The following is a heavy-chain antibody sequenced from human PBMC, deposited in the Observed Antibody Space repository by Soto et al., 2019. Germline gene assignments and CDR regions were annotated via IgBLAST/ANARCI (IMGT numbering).Heavy chain of an antibody. Sequence: PSETLSLTCTVSGVSINNYYWTWVRQPPGKRLEWIGAIYYTGSTTYNPSLRSRVTFSVDTSKNQFSLSLTSVTAADTAVYFCAKVVSGGPLDYWGQGTLVTV. D-gene: IGHD6-25*01. CDR3: AKVVSGGPLDY. CDR1: GVSINNYY. J-gene: IGHJ4*02. CDR2: IYYTGST. V-gene: IGHV4-59*01.